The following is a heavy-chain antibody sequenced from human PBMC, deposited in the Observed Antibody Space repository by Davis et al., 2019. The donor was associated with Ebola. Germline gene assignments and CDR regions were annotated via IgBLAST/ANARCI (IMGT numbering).Heavy chain of an antibody. D-gene: IGHD6-19*01. J-gene: IGHJ4*02. Sequence: GESLKISCAASGFTFSSYAMHWVRQAPGKGLEWVAVISYDGSNKYYADSVKGRFTISRDNSKNTLYLQMNSLRAEDTAVYYCARGRHSSGWYGVDYWGQGTLVTVPS. CDR3: ARGRHSSGWYGVDY. CDR1: GFTFSSYA. V-gene: IGHV3-30-3*01. CDR2: ISYDGSNK.